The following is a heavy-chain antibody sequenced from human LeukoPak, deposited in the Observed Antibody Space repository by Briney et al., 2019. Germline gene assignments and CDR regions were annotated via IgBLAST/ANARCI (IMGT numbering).Heavy chain of an antibody. V-gene: IGHV4-4*07. J-gene: IGHJ6*02. CDR3: ARDQSITMVRGVIITLDGMDV. D-gene: IGHD3-10*01. CDR2: IYTSGST. Sequence: SETLSLTCTVSGGSISSYYWSWIRQPAGKGLEWIGRIYTSGSTNYNPSLKSRVTMSVDTSKNQFSLELSSVTAADTAVYYCARDQSITMVRGVIITLDGMDVWGQGTTVTVSS. CDR1: GGSISSYY.